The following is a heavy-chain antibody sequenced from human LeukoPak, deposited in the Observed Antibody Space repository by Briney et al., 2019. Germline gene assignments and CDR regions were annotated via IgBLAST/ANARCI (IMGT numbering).Heavy chain of an antibody. CDR2: ISSSSSYI. Sequence: GGSLRLSCATSGFIFSSNNMVWVRQAPGKGLEWAASISSSSSYIYYGDSVKGRFTVSRDNAKKSLYLQMNSLRVEDTAVYYCARDEGSKGQWLELDQWGQGSLVTVSS. J-gene: IGHJ4*02. D-gene: IGHD6-19*01. CDR1: GFIFSSNN. V-gene: IGHV3-21*01. CDR3: ARDEGSKGQWLELDQ.